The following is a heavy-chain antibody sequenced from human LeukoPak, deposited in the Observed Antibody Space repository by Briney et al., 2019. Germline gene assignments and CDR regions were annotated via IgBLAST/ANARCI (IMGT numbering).Heavy chain of an antibody. V-gene: IGHV3-53*01. CDR2: IYSGGST. J-gene: IGHJ6*02. CDR1: GFTVSSNY. CDR3: ARDNPSSPYYYYGMDV. D-gene: IGHD1-14*01. Sequence: PGGSLRLSCAAPGFTVSSNYMSWVRQAPGKGLEWVSVIYSGGSTYYADSVKGRFTISRDNSKNTLYLQMNSLRAEDTAVYYCARDNPSSPYYYYGMDVWGQGTTATVSS.